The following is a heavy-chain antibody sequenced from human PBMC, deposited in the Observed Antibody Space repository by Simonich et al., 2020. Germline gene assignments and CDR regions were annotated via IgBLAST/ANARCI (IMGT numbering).Heavy chain of an antibody. CDR1: GYTFTSYG. V-gene: IGHV1-18*01. J-gene: IGHJ3*02. CDR3: ARSTTGTTAFDI. Sequence: QVQLVQSGAEVKTPGASVKVSCKASGYTFTSYGISWVRQAPGQGLDGMGRNSANNGNTNYAQKLQGRVTMTTETSTSTAYMELRSLRSDDTAVYYCARSTTGTTAFDIWGQGTMVTVSS. CDR2: NSANNGNT. D-gene: IGHD1-1*01.